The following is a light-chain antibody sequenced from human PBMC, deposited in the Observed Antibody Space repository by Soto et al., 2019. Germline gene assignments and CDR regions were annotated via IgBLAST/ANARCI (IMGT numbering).Light chain of an antibody. CDR3: QQYRSWPPT. CDR1: QSVNSN. J-gene: IGKJ1*01. V-gene: IGKV3-15*01. CDR2: EAS. Sequence: EVVMTQSPATLSVSPGERATLSCRASQSVNSNLAWYQQKPGQVPRLLIYEASTRATGIPARFSGSGSGTEFTLTLSSLQSEDFAVYYCQQYRSWPPTFGQGTKVDFK.